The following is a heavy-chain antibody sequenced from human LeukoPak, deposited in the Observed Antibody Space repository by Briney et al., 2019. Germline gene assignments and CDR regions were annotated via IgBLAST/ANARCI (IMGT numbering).Heavy chain of an antibody. V-gene: IGHV3-30*18. CDR1: GFTFSSYG. D-gene: IGHD6-19*01. CDR2: ISYDGSNK. J-gene: IGHJ4*02. Sequence: SLRLSCAASGFTFSSYGMHWVRQAPGKGLEWVAVISYDGSNKYYADSVKGRFTISRDNSKNTLYLQMNSLRAEDTAVYYCAKAKKGGIAVAGTYYFDYWGQGTLVTVSS. CDR3: AKAKKGGIAVAGTYYFDY.